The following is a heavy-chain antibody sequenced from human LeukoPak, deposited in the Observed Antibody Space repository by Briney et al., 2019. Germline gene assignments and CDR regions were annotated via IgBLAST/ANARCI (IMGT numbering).Heavy chain of an antibody. CDR2: VSGGSTT. V-gene: IGHV3-23*01. Sequence: GGSLRLSCAASGLAFSTYGMSWVRQAPGKGLEWVSAVSGGSTTSYAEYVRGRFTISGDNSKNTLYLQMNSLRAEDTAAYYCAKEDSEGGPNWFDTWGQGALVTVSS. CDR3: AKEDSEGGPNWFDT. J-gene: IGHJ5*02. D-gene: IGHD1-14*01. CDR1: GLAFSTYG.